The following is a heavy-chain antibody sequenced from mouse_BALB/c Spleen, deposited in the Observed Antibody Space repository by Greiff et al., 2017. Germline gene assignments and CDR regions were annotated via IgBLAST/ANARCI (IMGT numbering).Heavy chain of an antibody. J-gene: IGHJ3*01. V-gene: IGHV3-8*02. CDR1: GDSITSGY. CDR3: ARGGSTMITAWFAY. Sequence: VQLKESGPSLVKPSQTLSLTCSVTGDSITSGYWNWIRKFPGNKLEYMGYISYSGSTYYNPSLKSRISITRDTSKNQYYLQLNSVTTEDTATYYCARGGSTMITAWFAYWGQGTLVTVSA. D-gene: IGHD2-4*01. CDR2: ISYSGST.